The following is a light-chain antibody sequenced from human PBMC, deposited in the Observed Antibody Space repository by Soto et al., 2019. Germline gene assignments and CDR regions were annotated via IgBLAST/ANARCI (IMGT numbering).Light chain of an antibody. CDR2: AAS. CDR1: QIIDTY. Sequence: DIQMTQSPSSLSASVVDRVTITCRASQIIDTYLNWYQRKPGKAPNVLIYAASTLQSGVPSRFSGSGSGTDFTLTISSLQPEDFATYYCQQSYSTLRTFGQGTKVDIK. J-gene: IGKJ1*01. CDR3: QQSYSTLRT. V-gene: IGKV1-39*01.